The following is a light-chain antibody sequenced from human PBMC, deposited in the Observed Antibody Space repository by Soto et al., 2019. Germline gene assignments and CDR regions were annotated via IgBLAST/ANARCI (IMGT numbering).Light chain of an antibody. V-gene: IGLV2-14*01. CDR3: SSYTSSSTPVV. J-gene: IGLJ2*01. Sequence: QSALTQPASVSGSPGQSITICCTGTSSDVGGYNYVSWYQQHPGKAPKLMIYDVSNRPSGVSNRFSGSKSGNTASLTISGLQAEDEADYYCSSYTSSSTPVVFGGGTKPPS. CDR1: SSDVGGYNY. CDR2: DVS.